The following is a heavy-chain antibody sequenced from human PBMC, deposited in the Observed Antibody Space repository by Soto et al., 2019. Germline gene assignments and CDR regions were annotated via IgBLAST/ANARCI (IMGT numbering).Heavy chain of an antibody. J-gene: IGHJ6*02. D-gene: IGHD2-2*01. CDR2: ISAYNGNT. V-gene: IGHV1-18*01. CDR1: GYTFTSYG. CDR3: ASAPPGIVLVPAAYYYYYYCMDV. Sequence: QVQLVQSGAEVKKPGASVKVSCKASGYTFTSYGISWVRQAPGQGLEWMGWISAYNGNTNYAQKLQGRVTMTTDTSTSTAYGELRRLRSDDTAVYYCASAPPGIVLVPAAYYYYYYCMDVWGQGTTVTVSS.